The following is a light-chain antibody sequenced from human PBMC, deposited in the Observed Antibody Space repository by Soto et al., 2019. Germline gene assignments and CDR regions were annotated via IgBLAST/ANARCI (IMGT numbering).Light chain of an antibody. V-gene: IGKV1-33*01. CDR3: QQYDNRYT. CDR1: QSISTY. CDR2: DAS. Sequence: DIQMTQSPSSLSASVGNRVTITCRASQSISTYLNWYQKKPGKAPNLLIYDASRLQSGVPSRFSGSGGGTDFTFTISSLQPEDIATYYCQQYDNRYTFGQGTKVDIK. J-gene: IGKJ2*01.